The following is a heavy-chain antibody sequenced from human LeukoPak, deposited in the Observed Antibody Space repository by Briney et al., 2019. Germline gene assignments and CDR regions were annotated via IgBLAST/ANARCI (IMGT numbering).Heavy chain of an antibody. CDR2: IYYSGST. D-gene: IGHD6-13*01. CDR1: GGSISSGGYY. V-gene: IGHV4-31*03. J-gene: IGHJ4*02. Sequence: SQTLSLTCTVSGGSISSGGYYWSWIRLHPGKGLEWIGYIYYSGSTYYNPSLKSRVTISVDTSKNQFSLKLSSVTAADTAVYYCARASAAGTHLDYWGQGTLVTVSS. CDR3: ARASAAGTHLDY.